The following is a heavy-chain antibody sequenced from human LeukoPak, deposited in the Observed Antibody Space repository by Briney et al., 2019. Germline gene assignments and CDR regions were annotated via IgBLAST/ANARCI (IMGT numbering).Heavy chain of an antibody. Sequence: GASVTVSCKASGYTFTGHYMHWVRQAPGQGLEWMGWINPNSGGTNYAQKFQGWVTMTRDTSISTAYMELSRLRSDDTAVYYCARERWGSYYYYGMDVWGQGTTVTVSS. CDR1: GYTFTGHY. CDR2: INPNSGGT. J-gene: IGHJ6*02. D-gene: IGHD7-27*01. V-gene: IGHV1-2*04. CDR3: ARERWGSYYYYGMDV.